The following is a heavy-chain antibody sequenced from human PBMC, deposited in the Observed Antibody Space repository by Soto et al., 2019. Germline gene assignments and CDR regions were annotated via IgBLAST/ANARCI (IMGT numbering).Heavy chain of an antibody. D-gene: IGHD1-26*01. Sequence: SETLSLTCTVSGGSISSGDYYWSWIRQPPGKGLEWIGYIYYSGSTYYNPSLKSRVTISLDTSKNQFSLKLSSVTAADTAVYYRARGREANLPLGRNSCFDPWGQGTLVAV. CDR1: GGSISSGDYY. CDR2: IYYSGST. J-gene: IGHJ5*02. CDR3: ARGREANLPLGRNSCFDP. V-gene: IGHV4-30-4*02.